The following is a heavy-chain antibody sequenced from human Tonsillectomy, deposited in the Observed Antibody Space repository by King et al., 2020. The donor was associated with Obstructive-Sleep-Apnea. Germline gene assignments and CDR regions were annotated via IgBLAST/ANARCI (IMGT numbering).Heavy chain of an antibody. V-gene: IGHV3-7*03. D-gene: IGHD5-18*01. CDR3: ARENDNDTYGYSHYFDY. J-gene: IGHJ4*02. CDR1: GFSFSTYL. Sequence: VQLVESGGGLVRPGGSLRLSCAASGFSFSTYLMTCVRQAPGKGPEWVANIRQDGTEMYYVDSVKGRFTISRDNAKNSLYLQMNSLRAEDTAVYYCARENDNDTYGYSHYFDYWGQGTLVTVSS. CDR2: IRQDGTEM.